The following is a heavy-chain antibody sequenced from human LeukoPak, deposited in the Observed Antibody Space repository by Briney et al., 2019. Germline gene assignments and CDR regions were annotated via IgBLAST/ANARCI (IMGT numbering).Heavy chain of an antibody. V-gene: IGHV3-23*01. CDR3: AKRDSSGYYYFHY. CDR1: GFTFSSYA. J-gene: IGHJ4*02. Sequence: PGGSLRLSCAASGFTFSSYAMSWVRQAPGKGLEWVSAITGSAGSTYYAGSVKGRFTISRDNSKNTLYLQMNSLRAEDTAVYYCAKRDSSGYYYFHYWGQGTLVTVSS. CDR2: ITGSAGST. D-gene: IGHD3-22*01.